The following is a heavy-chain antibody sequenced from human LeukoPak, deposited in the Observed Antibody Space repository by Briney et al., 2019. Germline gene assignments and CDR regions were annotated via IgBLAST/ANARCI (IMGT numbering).Heavy chain of an antibody. D-gene: IGHD6-19*01. J-gene: IGHJ4*02. Sequence: GGSLRLSCTASGFTFSSYTFNWVRQAPGKGLGWVASITSTSTYIYYADSVQGRFAVSRDNAKNSLYLQMNSLRPEDTSVFYCVRRGPNNSGLEYWGQGTLVSVSS. V-gene: IGHV3-21*01. CDR1: GFTFSSYT. CDR2: ITSTSTYI. CDR3: VRRGPNNSGLEY.